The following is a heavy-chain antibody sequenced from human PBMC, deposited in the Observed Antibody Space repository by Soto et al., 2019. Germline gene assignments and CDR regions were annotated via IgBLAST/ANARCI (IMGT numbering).Heavy chain of an antibody. Sequence: QVQLQESGPGLVKPSETLSLTCTVSGGSISSYYWSWIRQPPGKGLEWIGYIYYSGSTNYNPSLKSRFTISVDTSKKQFSLKLSSVTAADTAVYYCALAAAGTGLFDYWGQGTLVTVSS. CDR2: IYYSGST. CDR3: ALAAAGTGLFDY. J-gene: IGHJ4*02. V-gene: IGHV4-59*01. CDR1: GGSISSYY. D-gene: IGHD6-13*01.